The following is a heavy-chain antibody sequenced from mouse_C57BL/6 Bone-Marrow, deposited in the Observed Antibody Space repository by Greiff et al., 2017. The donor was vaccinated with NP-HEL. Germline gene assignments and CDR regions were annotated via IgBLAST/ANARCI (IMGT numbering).Heavy chain of an antibody. J-gene: IGHJ2*01. D-gene: IGHD1-1*01. V-gene: IGHV3-6*01. CDR1: GYSITSGYY. Sequence: DVKLQESGPGLVKPSQSLSLTCSVTGYSITSGYYWNWIRQFPGNKLEWMGYISYDGSNNYNPSLKNRISITRDTSKNQFFLKLNSVTTEDTATYYCAREGYYGSSFDYWGQGTTLTVSS. CDR3: AREGYYGSSFDY. CDR2: ISYDGSN.